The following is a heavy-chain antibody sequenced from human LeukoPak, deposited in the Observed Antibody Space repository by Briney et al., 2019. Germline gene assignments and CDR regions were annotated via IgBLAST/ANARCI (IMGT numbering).Heavy chain of an antibody. J-gene: IGHJ6*02. CDR3: ARGNDILTGYYGMDV. CDR2: IYYSGST. V-gene: IGHV4-30-4*01. Sequence: SSETLSLTCTVSGGSISSGDYYWSWIRQPPGKGLEWIGYIYYSGSTYYNPSLKSRVTISVDTSKYQFSLKLSSVTAADTAVYYCARGNDILTGYYGMDVWGQGTTVTVSS. CDR1: GGSISSGDYY. D-gene: IGHD3-9*01.